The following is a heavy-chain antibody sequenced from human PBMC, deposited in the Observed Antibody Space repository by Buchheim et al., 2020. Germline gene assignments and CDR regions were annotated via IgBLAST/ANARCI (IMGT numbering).Heavy chain of an antibody. Sequence: EVKLVESGGGLVQPGRSLRLSCTTSGFTFGDYAMSWFRQAPGKGLEWIGFIRSKDYDGTTTYAASVKGRFTISRDDSKSIPYLQMNTLKTEDTAVYYCSRGRSTAMARKFDYWGQGTL. CDR2: IRSKDYDGTT. CDR1: GFTFGDYA. V-gene: IGHV3-49*03. CDR3: SRGRSTAMARKFDY. J-gene: IGHJ4*02. D-gene: IGHD5-18*01.